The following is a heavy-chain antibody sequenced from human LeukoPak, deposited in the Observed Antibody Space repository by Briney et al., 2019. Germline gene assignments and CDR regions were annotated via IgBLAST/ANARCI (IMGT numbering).Heavy chain of an antibody. D-gene: IGHD2-21*02. J-gene: IGHJ4*02. Sequence: GESLQISFKASGYTFTCYYMHWGRQAPGQGREWMGWINPNSGGTNYAQKFQGRVTMTRDTSISTAYMELSRLRSDDTAVYYCARDSGLAYCGGDCYSWYFDYWGQGTLVTVSS. CDR2: INPNSGGT. CDR3: ARDSGLAYCGGDCYSWYFDY. CDR1: GYTFTCYY. V-gene: IGHV1-2*02.